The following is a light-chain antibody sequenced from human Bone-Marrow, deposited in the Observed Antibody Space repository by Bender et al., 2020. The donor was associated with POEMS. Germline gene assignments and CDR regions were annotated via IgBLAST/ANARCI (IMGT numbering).Light chain of an antibody. CDR1: SSDVGYYNL. Sequence: QSALTQPASVSGSPGQSITISCTGTSSDVGYYNLVSWYQQHPGKAPKLMISEVTKRPSGVSDRFSGSKSGNTASLTISGLQAEDEADYYCCSYAGSSTLFGGGTKVTVL. J-gene: IGLJ2*01. CDR3: CSYAGSSTL. CDR2: EVT. V-gene: IGLV2-23*02.